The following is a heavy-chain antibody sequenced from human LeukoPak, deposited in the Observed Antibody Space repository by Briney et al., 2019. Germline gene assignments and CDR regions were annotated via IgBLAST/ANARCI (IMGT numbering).Heavy chain of an antibody. CDR2: IYPGDSDT. Sequence: GKSLKISCEGSGYNFTSDWIGWVGQMPGKGLEWMGMIYPGDSDTRYSPSCQGQVTISADKSISTAYLQWNSLKASDSAMYYCATYGDYTQFQHWGQGTLVTVSS. V-gene: IGHV5-51*01. CDR1: GYNFTSDW. D-gene: IGHD4-17*01. J-gene: IGHJ1*01. CDR3: ATYGDYTQFQH.